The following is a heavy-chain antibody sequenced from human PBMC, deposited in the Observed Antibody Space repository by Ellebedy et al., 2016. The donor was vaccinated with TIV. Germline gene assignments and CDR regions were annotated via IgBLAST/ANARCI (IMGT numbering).Heavy chain of an antibody. D-gene: IGHD7-27*01. CDR2: IYYSGST. Sequence: MPSETLSLTCTVSGGSISSSDYYWSWIRQPPGKGLEWIGYIYYSGSTYYNPSLKSRVTISVDTSKNQFSLKLSSVTAADTAVYYCARDRGTGDANWFDPWGQGTLVTVSS. V-gene: IGHV4-30-4*01. J-gene: IGHJ5*02. CDR1: GGSISSSDYY. CDR3: ARDRGTGDANWFDP.